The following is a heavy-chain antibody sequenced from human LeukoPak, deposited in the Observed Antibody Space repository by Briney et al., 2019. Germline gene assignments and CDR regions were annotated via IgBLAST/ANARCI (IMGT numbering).Heavy chain of an antibody. CDR3: ARAGRYCSGGSCYSLYYFDY. CDR1: GGSISSGGYD. Sequence: SSETLSLTCTVSGGSISSGGYDWSWIRQHPGKGLERIGDIYYSGSTYYDPSLKSRGTISVDTSQNQFSLKLSSVTAADTAVYYCARAGRYCSGGSCYSLYYFDYWGQGTLVTVSS. CDR2: IYYSGST. D-gene: IGHD2-15*01. V-gene: IGHV4-31*03. J-gene: IGHJ4*02.